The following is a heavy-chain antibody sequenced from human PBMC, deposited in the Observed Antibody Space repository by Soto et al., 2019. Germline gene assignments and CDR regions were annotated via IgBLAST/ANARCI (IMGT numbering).Heavy chain of an antibody. CDR1: GGSISSGHYY. D-gene: IGHD1-1*01. CDR2: ISNSRNT. V-gene: IGHV4-30-4*02. CDR3: ATMGTPATGLFYFDN. Sequence: SDTPFLTCTFSGGSISSGHYYWRWIRQPPGKGLEWIGLISNSRNTYYSASPKRRVTISVDTSKNQYSLILSFVTAADTALYYCATMGTPATGLFYFDNWGQGTLVTVSS. J-gene: IGHJ4*02.